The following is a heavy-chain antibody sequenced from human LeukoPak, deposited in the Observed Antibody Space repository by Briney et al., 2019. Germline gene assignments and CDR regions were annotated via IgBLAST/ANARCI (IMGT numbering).Heavy chain of an antibody. CDR1: GYTLTGYY. D-gene: IGHD3-10*01. CDR2: INPNSGGT. V-gene: IGHV1-2*02. J-gene: IGHJ6*02. CDR3: ARDYRGVISYGMDV. Sequence: GASVKVSCKASGYTLTGYYMPWGRQAPGQGLEWMGWINPNSGGTNYAQKFQGRVTMTRDTSISTAYMELSRLRSDDTAVYYCARDYRGVISYGMDVWGQGTTVTVSS.